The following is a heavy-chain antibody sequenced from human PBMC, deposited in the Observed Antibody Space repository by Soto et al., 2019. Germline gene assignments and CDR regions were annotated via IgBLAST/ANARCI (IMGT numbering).Heavy chain of an antibody. CDR3: ARGNVLRFLEWLIDTGFDY. CDR1: GYTFTSYD. Sequence: ASVKVSCKASGYTFTSYDINWVRQATGQGLEWMGWMNPNSGNTGYAQKFQGRVTMTRNTSISTAYMELSSLRSEDTAVYYCARGNVLRFLEWLIDTGFDYWGQGTLVTVS. V-gene: IGHV1-8*01. J-gene: IGHJ4*02. CDR2: MNPNSGNT. D-gene: IGHD3-3*01.